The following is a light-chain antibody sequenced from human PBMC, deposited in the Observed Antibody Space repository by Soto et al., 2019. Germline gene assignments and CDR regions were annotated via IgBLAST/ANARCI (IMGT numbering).Light chain of an antibody. CDR3: STWDDSLNGWV. CDR2: NDD. CDR1: ISNIGKDT. Sequence: QSVLTQPPSVSGTPGLRVNISCSGGISNIGKDTVTWYQQLPGTAPKLLMFNDDKRPSGVPDRFSGSRSGTSASLAISGLQSDYEAVYFCSTWDDSLNGWVFGGGTKLTVL. J-gene: IGLJ3*02. V-gene: IGLV1-44*01.